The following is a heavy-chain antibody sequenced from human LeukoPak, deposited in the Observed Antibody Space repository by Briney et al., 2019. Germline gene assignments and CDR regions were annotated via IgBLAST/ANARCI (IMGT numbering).Heavy chain of an antibody. CDR1: GFSFNDYT. V-gene: IGHV3-21*01. D-gene: IGHD6-19*01. CDR2: ITTSSNYI. Sequence: GGSLRLSCAASGFSFNDYTMNWVRQAPGKGLEWVSLITTSSNYIYYADSVKGRFTISRDNAKNSLYLQMNSLRAEDTAVYYCAREGWLGISDFDYWGQGTLVTVSS. J-gene: IGHJ4*02. CDR3: AREGWLGISDFDY.